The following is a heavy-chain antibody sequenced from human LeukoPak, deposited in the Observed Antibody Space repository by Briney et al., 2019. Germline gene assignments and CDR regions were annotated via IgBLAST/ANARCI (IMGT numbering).Heavy chain of an antibody. CDR1: GGSISSGSHY. V-gene: IGHV4-61*02. J-gene: IGHJ4*02. D-gene: IGHD5-12*01. CDR3: ARDSGYDTSWDY. Sequence: PSETLSLTCTVSGGSISSGSHYWNWIRQPGGKGLEWIGRVYTSGSTNYNPSLKSRVTILLDTSKNQFSLKLSSVTAADTAVYYCARDSGYDTSWDYWGQGTLVTVSS. CDR2: VYTSGST.